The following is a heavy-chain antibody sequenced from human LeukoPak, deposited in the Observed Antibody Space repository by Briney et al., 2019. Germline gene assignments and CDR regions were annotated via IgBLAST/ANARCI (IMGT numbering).Heavy chain of an antibody. Sequence: GGSLRLSCAASGFTFSDYYMSWIRQAPGKGLEWVSYISNSGNAIYYADSVKGRFTISRDNAKNSLYLQMSSLRAEDTAVYYCAKAWSGPDLDYWGQGTLVTVSS. D-gene: IGHD3-3*01. CDR2: ISNSGNAI. CDR3: AKAWSGPDLDY. CDR1: GFTFSDYY. V-gene: IGHV3-11*04. J-gene: IGHJ4*02.